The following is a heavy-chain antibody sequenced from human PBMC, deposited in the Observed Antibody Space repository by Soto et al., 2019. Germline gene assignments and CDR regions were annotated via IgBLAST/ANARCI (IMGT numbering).Heavy chain of an antibody. CDR1: GDTFTCYY. CDR2: INPNSGGT. CDR3: ARDLTPFYGSGIDGNSGYAI. V-gene: IGHV1-2*04. D-gene: IGHD3-10*01. J-gene: IGHJ3*02. Sequence: ASVKVSCKASGDTFTCYYMHWLRHAPGQGLEWMGWINPNSGGTNYAQKFQGWVTMTRDTSISTAYMELSRLRSDDTAVYYCARDLTPFYGSGIDGNSGYAIRGQGTMVTVSS.